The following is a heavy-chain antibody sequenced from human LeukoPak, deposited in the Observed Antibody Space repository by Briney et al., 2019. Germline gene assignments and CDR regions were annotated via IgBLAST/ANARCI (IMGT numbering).Heavy chain of an antibody. CDR1: GFTFSSYS. CDR3: AKGYYDYVWGSYYFDY. CDR2: ISSSSSYI. Sequence: GGSLRLSCAASGFTFSSYSMNWVRQAPGKGLEWVSSISSSSSYIYYADSVKGRFTISRDNAKNSLYLQMNSLRAEDTAVYYCAKGYYDYVWGSYYFDYWGQGTLVTVSS. V-gene: IGHV3-21*04. D-gene: IGHD3-16*01. J-gene: IGHJ4*02.